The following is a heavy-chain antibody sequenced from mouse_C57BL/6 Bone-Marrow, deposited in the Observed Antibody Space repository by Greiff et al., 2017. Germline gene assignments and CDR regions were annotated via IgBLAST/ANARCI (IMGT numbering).Heavy chain of an antibody. Sequence: VQLQQSGAELVRPGASVKLSCPASGFNFKDDYMHWVKQRPEQGLEWIGWIDPENGDTEYASKFQGKATITVDTSSNTAYLQLSSLTSEDTAVYYCTTYYGSPGGQGTLVTVSA. D-gene: IGHD1-1*01. J-gene: IGHJ3*01. CDR1: GFNFKDDY. V-gene: IGHV14-4*01. CDR3: TTYYGSP. CDR2: IDPENGDT.